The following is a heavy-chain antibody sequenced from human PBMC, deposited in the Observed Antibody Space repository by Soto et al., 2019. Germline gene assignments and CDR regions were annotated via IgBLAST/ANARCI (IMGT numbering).Heavy chain of an antibody. CDR1: GYTFSASA. Sequence: RASVKVSCKASGYTFSASAMHWVRQAPGQRLEWMGWIHAGNGDTKYSQRFQGRVTITRDTSATTAYMELSSLTYEDTAVYYCARSPRMAARPAYFDFWGQGTPVTVSS. CDR3: ARSPRMAARPAYFDF. J-gene: IGHJ4*02. V-gene: IGHV1-3*01. D-gene: IGHD6-6*01. CDR2: IHAGNGDT.